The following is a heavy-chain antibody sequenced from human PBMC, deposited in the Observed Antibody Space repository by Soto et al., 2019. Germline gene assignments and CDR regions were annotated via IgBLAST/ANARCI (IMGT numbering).Heavy chain of an antibody. CDR2: IYYTGST. V-gene: IGHV4-59*11. CDR1: GGSINNHY. Sequence: PSETLSLTCTVSGGSINNHYWSWIRQPPGKGLEWIGYIYYTGSTNYNPSLKRRVTMSVDTSQNRVSLNLPSLAAADTAIYYCARANSDSENWGQGTLVTVSS. CDR3: ARANSDSEN. D-gene: IGHD7-27*01. J-gene: IGHJ4*02.